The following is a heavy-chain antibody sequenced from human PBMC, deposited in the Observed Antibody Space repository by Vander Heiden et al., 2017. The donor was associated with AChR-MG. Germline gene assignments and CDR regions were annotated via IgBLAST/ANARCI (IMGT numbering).Heavy chain of an antibody. CDR1: GFTFSNYA. CDR2: SSGNGFIT. CDR3: AKLLEASGYDTTNYFDY. Sequence: EVLLLESGGGLVQPGESLRLSCAASGFTFSNYAMGYVRQSPGKGLEWVSTSSGNGFITYYADSVKGRFSISRDNSKNTLYLQMNSLRAEDTAVYYCAKLLEASGYDTTNYFDYWGQGTMATVSS. V-gene: IGHV3-23*01. D-gene: IGHD5-12*01. J-gene: IGHJ4*02.